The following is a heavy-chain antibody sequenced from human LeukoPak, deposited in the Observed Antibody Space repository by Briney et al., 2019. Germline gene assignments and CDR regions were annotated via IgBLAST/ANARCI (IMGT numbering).Heavy chain of an antibody. J-gene: IGHJ4*02. CDR2: IYHSGST. V-gene: IGHV4-38-2*01. CDR1: GYSISSGYY. Sequence: SETLSLTCAVSGYSISSGYYWGWIRQPPGKGLEWIGSIYHSGSTYYNPSLKSRVTISVDTSKNQFSLKLSSVTAADTAVYYCARARGVYSYGPYYFDYWGQGSMVTVCS. D-gene: IGHD5-18*01. CDR3: ARARGVYSYGPYYFDY.